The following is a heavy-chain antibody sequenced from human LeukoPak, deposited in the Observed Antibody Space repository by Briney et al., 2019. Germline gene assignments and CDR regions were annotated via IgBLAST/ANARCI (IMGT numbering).Heavy chain of an antibody. Sequence: GGSLRLSCAASGFTFSSYAMHWVRQAPGKGLEYVSAISSNGGSTYYANSVKGRFTISRDNSKNTLYLQMGSLRAEDMAVYYCARRVAALDYWGQGTLVTVSS. CDR1: GFTFSSYA. D-gene: IGHD6-6*01. V-gene: IGHV3-64*01. CDR2: ISSNGGST. J-gene: IGHJ4*02. CDR3: ARRVAALDY.